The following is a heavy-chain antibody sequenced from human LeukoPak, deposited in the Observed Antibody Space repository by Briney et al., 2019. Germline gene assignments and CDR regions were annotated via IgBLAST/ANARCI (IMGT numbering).Heavy chain of an antibody. CDR2: LWAHGRSE. Sequence: GGSLRLSCAASGFTLSSHGMHWVRQAPGKGLEWVAVLWAHGRSEYYADSVKGRFTVSRDDSKSMHFLQMNSLRPEDTALYFLAKRITMSAGYYPDSRGRGTLVTVSS. V-gene: IGHV3-33*06. CDR1: GFTLSSHG. J-gene: IGHJ4*02. CDR3: AKRITMSAGYYPDS. D-gene: IGHD3-10*02.